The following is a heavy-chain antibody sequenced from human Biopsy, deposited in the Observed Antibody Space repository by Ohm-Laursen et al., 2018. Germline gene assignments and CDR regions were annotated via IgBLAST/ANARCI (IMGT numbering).Heavy chain of an antibody. Sequence: VASVKVSCKASGYTFTDYDINWVRQASGQGLEWVGWMTPKTGKTGYTQKLQGRLTMTRDTSTSTAYMELSSLRSEDTATYYCARGGYDYDYWGQGTLVIVSS. CDR3: ARGGYDYDY. D-gene: IGHD5-12*01. CDR2: MTPKTGKT. J-gene: IGHJ4*02. CDR1: GYTFTDYD. V-gene: IGHV1-8*01.